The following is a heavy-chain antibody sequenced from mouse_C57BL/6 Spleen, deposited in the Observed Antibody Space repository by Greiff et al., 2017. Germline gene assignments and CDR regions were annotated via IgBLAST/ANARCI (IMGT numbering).Heavy chain of an antibody. Sequence: QVQLQQSGPGLVQPSQSLSITCTVSGFSLTSYGVHWVRQSPGKGLEWLGVIWRGGSTDYNAAFMSRLSITKDNSTSQVFFKMNSLLADDTAIYYCAKKTTVVADFDWYFDVWGTGTTVTVSS. V-gene: IGHV2-5*01. D-gene: IGHD1-1*01. CDR2: IWRGGST. CDR3: AKKTTVVADFDWYFDV. CDR1: GFSLTSYG. J-gene: IGHJ1*03.